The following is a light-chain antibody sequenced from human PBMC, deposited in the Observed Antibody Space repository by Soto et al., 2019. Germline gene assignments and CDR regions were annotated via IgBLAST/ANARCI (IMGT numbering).Light chain of an antibody. J-gene: IGKJ1*01. V-gene: IGKV3-20*01. CDR1: QSVSSSY. CDR2: GAS. CDR3: QQYGSSPPWT. Sequence: EIVLTQSPGTLSLSPGERATLSCRASQSVSSSYLAWYQQKPGQAPRLLIYGASSRATGIPDRFSGSGSGKAFSLTISRLEPEAFAVYYCQQYGSSPPWTFGQGTKVEIK.